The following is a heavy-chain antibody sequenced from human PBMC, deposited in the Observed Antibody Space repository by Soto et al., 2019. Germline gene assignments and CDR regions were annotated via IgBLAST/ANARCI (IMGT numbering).Heavy chain of an antibody. CDR3: AKDLDDYVWGSYRPDAFDI. D-gene: IGHD3-16*02. CDR1: GFTFSSYG. Sequence: QVQLVESGGGVVQPGRSLRLSCAASGFTFSSYGMHWVRQAPGKGLEWVAVISYDGSNKYYADSVKGRFTISRDNSKNTLYLQMNSLRAEVTAVYYCAKDLDDYVWGSYRPDAFDIWGQGTMVTVSS. V-gene: IGHV3-30*18. J-gene: IGHJ3*02. CDR2: ISYDGSNK.